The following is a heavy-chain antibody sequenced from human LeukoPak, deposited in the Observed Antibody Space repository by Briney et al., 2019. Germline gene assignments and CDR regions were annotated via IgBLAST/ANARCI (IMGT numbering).Heavy chain of an antibody. V-gene: IGHV3-30-3*01. CDR2: ISYDGSNK. CDR3: ASRGYSSSWYARYFDY. J-gene: IGHJ4*02. D-gene: IGHD6-13*01. CDR1: GFTFISYA. Sequence: GGSLRLSCAASGFTFISYAMHGARQAPGKGLEWGAVISYDGSNKYYADSVKGRFTISRDNSKNTLYLQMNSLRAEDTAVYYCASRGYSSSWYARYFDYWGQGTLVTVSS.